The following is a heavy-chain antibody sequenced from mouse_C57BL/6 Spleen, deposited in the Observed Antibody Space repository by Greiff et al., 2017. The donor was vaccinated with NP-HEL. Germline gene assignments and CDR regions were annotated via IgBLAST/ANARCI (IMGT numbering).Heavy chain of an antibody. D-gene: IGHD1-1*01. J-gene: IGHJ4*01. CDR2: IWSGGST. CDR1: GFSFTSYG. Sequence: QVQLQQSGPGLVQPSPSLSITCTVSGFSFTSYGVHWVRQSPGKGLEWLGVIWSGGSTDYNAAFISRLSISKDNYKRQAVLQMNKLQADDTARYYCARSFHYYCSSYNAMDYWGQGTSVTVSS. CDR3: ARSFHYYCSSYNAMDY. V-gene: IGHV2-2*01.